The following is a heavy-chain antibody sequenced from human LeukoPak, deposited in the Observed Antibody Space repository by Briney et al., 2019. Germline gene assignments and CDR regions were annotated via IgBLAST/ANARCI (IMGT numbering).Heavy chain of an antibody. CDR1: GGSISSGGYY. D-gene: IGHD6-19*01. J-gene: IGHJ5*02. V-gene: IGHV4-31*03. CDR2: IYYSGST. CDR3: ARDIAVAGYNWFDP. Sequence: SETLSLTCTVSGGSISSGGYYWSWIRQHPGKGLEWIGYIYYSGSTYYNPSLKSRVAISVDTSKNQFSLKPSSVTAADTAVYYCARDIAVAGYNWFDPWGQGTLVTVSS.